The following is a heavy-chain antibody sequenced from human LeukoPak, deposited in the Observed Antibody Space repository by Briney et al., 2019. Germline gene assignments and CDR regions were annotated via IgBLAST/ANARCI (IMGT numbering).Heavy chain of an antibody. V-gene: IGHV3-30*18. Sequence: PGGSLRLSCAASGFTFSSYGMHWVRQAPGKGLEWVAVISYDGSNKYYADSVKGRFTISRDNSKNTLYLQMNSLRAEDTAVYYCSKDRVDEYYDYAPGGWFDPWGQGTLVTVSS. D-gene: IGHD3-16*01. J-gene: IGHJ5*02. CDR2: ISYDGSNK. CDR3: SKDRVDEYYDYAPGGWFDP. CDR1: GFTFSSYG.